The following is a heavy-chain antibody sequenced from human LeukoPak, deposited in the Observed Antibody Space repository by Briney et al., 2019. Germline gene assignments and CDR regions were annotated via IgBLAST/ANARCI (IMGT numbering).Heavy chain of an antibody. CDR2: MNPNSGNT. J-gene: IGHJ3*02. CDR3: ARGGTIYDTILEDAFDI. Sequence: ASVKVSCKASGYTFTNYDINWVRQATGQGLEWMGWMNPNSGNTGYAQELQGRVTMTRDSSISTAFMELSSQRSEDTAVYYCARGGTIYDTILEDAFDIWGQGTMVTVSS. V-gene: IGHV1-8*01. CDR1: GYTFTNYD. D-gene: IGHD3-22*01.